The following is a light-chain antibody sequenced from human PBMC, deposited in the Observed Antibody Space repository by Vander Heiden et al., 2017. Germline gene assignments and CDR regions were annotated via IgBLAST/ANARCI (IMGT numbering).Light chain of an antibody. CDR3: QQRSNWLT. CDR1: QSVSSY. CDR2: DAS. V-gene: IGKV3-11*01. J-gene: IGKJ4*01. Sequence: DIVLTHSPATLSLSPGERATLSCRASQSVSSYLAWYQQKPGQAPRLLIYDASNRANGIPDRFSGSGSGPDFTLTISSLEPEDFAVYYWQQRSNWLTFGGGTKVEIK.